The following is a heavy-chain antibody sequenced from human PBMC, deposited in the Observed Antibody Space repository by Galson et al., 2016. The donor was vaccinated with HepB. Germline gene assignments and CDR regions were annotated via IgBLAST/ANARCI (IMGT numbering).Heavy chain of an antibody. Sequence: ETLSLTCTVSGDSVSSSSYYWGWIRQPPGKGLEWVSSISGSGGSTYYADSVKGRFTISRDNSKNTLYLQMKNLRVEHTAVYYCAKGVRSIAYYYFDYWGQGAQVTVSS. D-gene: IGHD2-21*01. CDR2: ISGSGGST. V-gene: IGHV3-23*01. J-gene: IGHJ4*02. CDR3: AKGVRSIAYYYFDY. CDR1: GDSVSSSSYY.